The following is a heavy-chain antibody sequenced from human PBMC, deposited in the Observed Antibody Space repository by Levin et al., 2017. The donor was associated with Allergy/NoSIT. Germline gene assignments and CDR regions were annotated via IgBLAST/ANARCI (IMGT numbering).Heavy chain of an antibody. CDR1: GFTFSDYY. CDR2: ISSSGSTI. CDR3: AREVWIQLMVGHDAFDI. Sequence: GGSLRLSCAASGFTFSDYYMSWIRQAPGKGLEWVSYISSSGSTIYYADSVKGRFTISRDNAKNSLYLQMNSLRAEDTAVYYCAREVWIQLMVGHDAFDIWGQGTMVTVSS. D-gene: IGHD5-18*01. J-gene: IGHJ3*02. V-gene: IGHV3-11*01.